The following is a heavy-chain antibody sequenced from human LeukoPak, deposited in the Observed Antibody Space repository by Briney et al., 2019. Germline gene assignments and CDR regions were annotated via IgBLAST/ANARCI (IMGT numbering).Heavy chain of an antibody. D-gene: IGHD3-22*01. CDR3: ARECYYDTSGYRYYFDY. CDR2: INHSGSA. Sequence: SETLSLTCAVYGGSFSGYYWSWIRQPPGKGLEWIGEINHSGSANYNASLKSRVTISVDTSKNQFSLKLSSVTAADTAVYYCARECYYDTSGYRYYFDYWGQGTLVTVSS. CDR1: GGSFSGYY. V-gene: IGHV4-34*01. J-gene: IGHJ4*02.